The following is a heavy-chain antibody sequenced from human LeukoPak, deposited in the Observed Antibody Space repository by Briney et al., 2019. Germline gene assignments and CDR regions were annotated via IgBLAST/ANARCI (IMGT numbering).Heavy chain of an antibody. CDR2: IIPIFGTA. D-gene: IGHD6-6*01. Sequence: ASVKVSCKASGGTFSSYAISWVRQAPGQGLEWMGGIIPIFGTANYAQKFQGRVTITADESTSTAYMELSSLRSEGTAVYYCARVGQLAPPIYYYYGMDVWGQGTTVTVSS. CDR1: GGTFSSYA. V-gene: IGHV1-69*13. J-gene: IGHJ6*02. CDR3: ARVGQLAPPIYYYYGMDV.